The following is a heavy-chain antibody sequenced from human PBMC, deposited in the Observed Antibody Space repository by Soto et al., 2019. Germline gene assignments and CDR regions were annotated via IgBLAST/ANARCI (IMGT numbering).Heavy chain of an antibody. D-gene: IGHD3-16*01. CDR2: INHSGST. CDR3: ARLIGNSWLDS. Sequence: SETLSLTCAVYGGSFSGYDWSWIRQSPGKGLEWVGEINHSGSTNYNPSLKSRVTMSVDTSKNQLSLQLNSVTPDDTAVYYCARLIGNSWLDSWGQGTLVTVSS. CDR1: GGSFSGYD. V-gene: IGHV4-34*01. J-gene: IGHJ5*01.